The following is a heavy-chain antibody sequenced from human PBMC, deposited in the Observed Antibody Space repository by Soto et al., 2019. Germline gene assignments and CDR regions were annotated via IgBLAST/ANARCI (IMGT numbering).Heavy chain of an antibody. CDR3: ARDTYTYSSSSNYYYGMDV. J-gene: IGHJ6*02. Sequence: SETLSLTCTVSGGSISSYYWSWIRQPPGKGLEWIGYIYYSGSTNYNPSLKSRVTISVDTSKNQFSLKLSSVTAADTAVYYCARDTYTYSSSSNYYYGMDVWGQGTTVTVSS. CDR2: IYYSGST. D-gene: IGHD6-6*01. V-gene: IGHV4-59*01. CDR1: GGSISSYY.